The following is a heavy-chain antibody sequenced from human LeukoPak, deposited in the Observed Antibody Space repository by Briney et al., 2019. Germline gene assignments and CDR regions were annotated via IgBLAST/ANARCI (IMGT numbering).Heavy chain of an antibody. V-gene: IGHV3-30*18. CDR3: AKGSSGWLYYWFDP. CDR1: GFTFSSYG. J-gene: IGHJ5*02. CDR2: ISYDGSNK. D-gene: IGHD6-19*01. Sequence: GGSLRLSCAASGFTFSSYGMHWVRQAPGKGLEWVAVISYDGSNKYYADSVKGRFTISRDNSKNTLYLQMNSLRAEDTAVYYCAKGSSGWLYYWFDPWGQGTLVTVSS.